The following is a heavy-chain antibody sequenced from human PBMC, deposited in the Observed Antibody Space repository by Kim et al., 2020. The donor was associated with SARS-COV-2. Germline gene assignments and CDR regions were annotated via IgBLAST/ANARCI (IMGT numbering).Heavy chain of an antibody. J-gene: IGHJ3*02. CDR2: IWFDGDNE. D-gene: IGHD6-6*01. Sequence: GGSLRLSCAASGFKFNHYAMHWVRQAPGKGLEWVALIWFDGDNEFYADSVKGRFSISRDNSKNTLYLQMNGLRADDTAIYHCAKDLSSSSYDGFDMCGQGTLVTVS. CDR1: GFKFNHYA. CDR3: AKDLSSSSYDGFDM. V-gene: IGHV3-33*06.